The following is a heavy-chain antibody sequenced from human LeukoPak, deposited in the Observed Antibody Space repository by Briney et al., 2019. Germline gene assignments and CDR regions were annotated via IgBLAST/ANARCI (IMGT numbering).Heavy chain of an antibody. CDR1: GDSISNYY. V-gene: IGHV4-4*07. CDR2: FYITGGSA. Sequence: SETLSLTCTVSGDSISNYYWSWIRQPAGEGLEWIGRFYITGGSANYNPSLNNRVTMSVDASKSQFSLRLNSVTAADSAIYYCARNRYYYDGGGYVHDYWGQGTLVTVSS. D-gene: IGHD3-22*01. CDR3: ARNRYYYDGGGYVHDY. J-gene: IGHJ4*02.